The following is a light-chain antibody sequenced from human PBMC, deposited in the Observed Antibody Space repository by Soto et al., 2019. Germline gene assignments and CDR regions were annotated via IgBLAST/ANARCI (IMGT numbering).Light chain of an antibody. V-gene: IGKV1-5*03. Sequence: DIQMTQSPSTLSASVGDRVTITCRASQSISSWLAWYQQKPGKAPKLLIYKASSLESGGPSRFSGSGSGTKFTLTISSLQPDDFASYYCQQYNSYSRNTFGQGTKLEIK. CDR1: QSISSW. CDR3: QQYNSYSRNT. CDR2: KAS. J-gene: IGKJ2*01.